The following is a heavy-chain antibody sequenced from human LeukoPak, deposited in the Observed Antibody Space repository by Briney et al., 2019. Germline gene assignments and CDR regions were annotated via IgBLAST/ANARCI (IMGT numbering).Heavy chain of an antibody. D-gene: IGHD3-22*01. CDR3: TRGGDFYDSSGYYGDY. V-gene: IGHV3-49*03. CDR1: GFTFGDYA. Sequence: GGSLRLSCTASGFTFGDYAMSWLRQAPGKGLEWVGFIRSKAYGGTTEYAASVKGRFTISRDDSKSIAYLQMNSLKTEDTAVYYCTRGGDFYDSSGYYGDYWGQGTLVTVSS. J-gene: IGHJ4*02. CDR2: IRSKAYGGTT.